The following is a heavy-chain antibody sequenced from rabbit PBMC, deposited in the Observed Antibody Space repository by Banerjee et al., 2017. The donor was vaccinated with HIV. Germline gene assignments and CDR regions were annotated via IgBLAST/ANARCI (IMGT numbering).Heavy chain of an antibody. CDR1: GFDLSSSYY. D-gene: IGHD6-1*01. V-gene: IGHV1S45*01. J-gene: IGHJ4*01. CDR2: IYAGSSGST. CDR3: ARDLGDFAGYGDL. Sequence: QEQLEESGGDLVKPEGSLTLTCKASGFDLSSSYYMYWVRQAPGKGLEWIACIYAGSSGSTYYASWAKGRFTVSKTSSTTVTLQMTSLTAADTATYFCARDLGDFAGYGDLWGPGTLVTVS.